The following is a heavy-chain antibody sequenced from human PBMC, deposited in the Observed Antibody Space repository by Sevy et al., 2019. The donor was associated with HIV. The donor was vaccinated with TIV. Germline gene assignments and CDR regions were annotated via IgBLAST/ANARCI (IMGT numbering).Heavy chain of an antibody. CDR3: ARSTQVAGRSNWFDP. D-gene: IGHD6-19*01. CDR1: GYTFTTYG. CDR2: ISTYNSIT. J-gene: IGHJ5*02. V-gene: IGHV1-18*01. Sequence: ASVKVSCKASGYTFTTYGITWVRQAPGQGLEWMGWISTYNSITNYAQKFQGRVTMTTDTSTSTAYMELRSLRSDETAVYYCARSTQVAGRSNWFDPWGQGTLVTVSS.